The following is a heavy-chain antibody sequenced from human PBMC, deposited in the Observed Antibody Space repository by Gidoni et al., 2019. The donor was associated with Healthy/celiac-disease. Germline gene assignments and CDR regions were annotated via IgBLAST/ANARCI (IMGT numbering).Heavy chain of an antibody. D-gene: IGHD3-22*01. V-gene: IGHV1-46*01. Sequence: QVQLVQSGAEVKKPGASVKVSCKASGYTFTSYYMHWVRQAPGQGLEWMGIINPSGGSTSYAQKFQGRVTMTRDTSTSTVYMELSSLRSEDTAVYYCARDLGATHVLIVGGGAFDIWGQGTMVTVSS. CDR2: INPSGGST. CDR3: ARDLGATHVLIVGGGAFDI. J-gene: IGHJ3*02. CDR1: GYTFTSYY.